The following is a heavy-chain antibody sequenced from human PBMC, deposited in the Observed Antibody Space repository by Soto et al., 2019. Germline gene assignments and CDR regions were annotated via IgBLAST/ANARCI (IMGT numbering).Heavy chain of an antibody. V-gene: IGHV4-59*01. CDR2: AYYSGST. D-gene: IGHD2-8*01. Sequence: SETLSLTCTVSGGSISHYYWSWIRQSPGKGLEWIGYAYYSGSTDYNPSLKSRVTMSVDTSKNQVSLKLDSVTTADTAVYYCARDRSTYGGGGTGEVKENWFDPWGPGTLVTVSS. J-gene: IGHJ5*02. CDR1: GGSISHYY. CDR3: ARDRSTYGGGGTGEVKENWFDP.